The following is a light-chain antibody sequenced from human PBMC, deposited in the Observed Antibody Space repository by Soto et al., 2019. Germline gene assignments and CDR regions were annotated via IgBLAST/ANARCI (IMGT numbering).Light chain of an antibody. CDR2: GTS. V-gene: IGKV3-20*01. CDR1: QSVGSIY. Sequence: EIVLTQSPGTLSLSPGERATLSCRASQSVGSIYLAWYQQKPGQSPRLLIYGTSSSATGIPDRFSGSGSGTDFTLTISRLVPEDFAVYYCQHYCNSPVTFGRGTKVYI. CDR3: QHYCNSPVT. J-gene: IGKJ4*02.